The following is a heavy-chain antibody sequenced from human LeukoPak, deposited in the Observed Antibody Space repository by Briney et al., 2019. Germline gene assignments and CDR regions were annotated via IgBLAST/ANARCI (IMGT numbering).Heavy chain of an antibody. CDR3: ARDPTYCGGDCYSLYNSLNWYFDL. CDR2: INHSGST. V-gene: IGHV4-34*01. CDR1: GGSFSGYY. J-gene: IGHJ2*01. Sequence: SETLSLTCAVYGGSFSGYYWSWIRQPPGKGLEWIGEINHSGSTNYNPSLKSRVTISVDTSKNQFSLKLSSVTAADTAVYYCARDPTYCGGDCYSLYNSLNWYFDLWGRGTLVTVSS. D-gene: IGHD2-21*02.